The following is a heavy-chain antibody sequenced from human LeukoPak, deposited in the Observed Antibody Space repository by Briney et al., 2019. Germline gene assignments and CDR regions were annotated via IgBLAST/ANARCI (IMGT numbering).Heavy chain of an antibody. CDR3: ARILGGSSGYYLDC. Sequence: GSLRLSCAASGFTFSDYWMSWVRQPPGKGLGWVANIKEDGSDKHKYYVDSVKGRFTISRDNAKNSLYLQMNTLRAEDTAVYYCARILGGSSGYYLDCWGQGTLVTVSS. D-gene: IGHD3-22*01. CDR2: IKEDGSDK. CDR1: GFTFSDYW. V-gene: IGHV3-7*01. J-gene: IGHJ4*02.